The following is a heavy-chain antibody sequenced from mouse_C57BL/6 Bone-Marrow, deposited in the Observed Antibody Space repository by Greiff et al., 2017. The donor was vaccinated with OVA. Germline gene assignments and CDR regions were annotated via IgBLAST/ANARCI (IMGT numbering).Heavy chain of an antibody. V-gene: IGHV5-4*01. CDR2: ISDGGSYT. CDR3: ARDHGLLRWFAY. Sequence: EVKLVESGGGLVKPGGSLKLSCAASGFTFSSYAMSWVRQTPEKRLEWVATISDGGSYTYYPDNVKGRFTISRDNAKNNLYLQMSHLKSEDTAMYYCARDHGLLRWFAYWGQGTLVTVSA. J-gene: IGHJ3*01. CDR1: GFTFSSYA. D-gene: IGHD2-3*01.